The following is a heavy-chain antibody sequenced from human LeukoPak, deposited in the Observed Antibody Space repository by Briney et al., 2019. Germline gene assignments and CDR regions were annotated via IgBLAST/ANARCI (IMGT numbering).Heavy chain of an antibody. CDR2: IYHSGTT. D-gene: IGHD6-19*01. V-gene: IGHV4-38-2*01. CDR3: ARITAVAYDY. J-gene: IGHJ4*02. CDR1: GYSISSGYY. Sequence: PSETLSLTCAVSGYSISSGYYWGWIRQPPGKVLEWIGSIYHSGTTYYNPSLKSRVTISVDTSKNQFSLKLSSVTAADTAVYYCARITAVAYDYWGQGTLVTVSS.